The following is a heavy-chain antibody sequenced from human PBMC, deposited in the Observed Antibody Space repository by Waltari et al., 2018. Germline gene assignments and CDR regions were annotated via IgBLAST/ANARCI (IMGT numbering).Heavy chain of an antibody. V-gene: IGHV3-21*01. CDR2: ITTSSTYM. J-gene: IGHJ6*02. CDR3: ARDLIEPAAIGNYYYGMDV. CDR1: GFSFRCYN. D-gene: IGHD2-2*01. Sequence: EVQLVESGGGLVRPGGSLRLSCVASGFSFRCYNMSWVREAPGKGLEWFSSITTSSTYMYYVDSLKVRFTISRDDAKNSLFLQMNSLRAEDTAVYYCARDLIEPAAIGNYYYGMDVWGQGTTVTVSS.